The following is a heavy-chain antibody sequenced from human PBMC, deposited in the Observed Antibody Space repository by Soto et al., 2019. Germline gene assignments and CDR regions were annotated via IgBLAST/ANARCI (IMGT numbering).Heavy chain of an antibody. V-gene: IGHV1-69*06. Sequence: SXKVSYKATGGTXISYAISWVRQAPGQGLEWMGGIIPIFGTANYAQKFQGRVTITAYKYTSTAYMELRSIRSEDKAVYYCARGAAGTVGFAYWGQGTLVTVSS. CDR3: ARGAAGTVGFAY. J-gene: IGHJ4*02. CDR1: GGTXISYA. D-gene: IGHD6-13*01. CDR2: IIPIFGTA.